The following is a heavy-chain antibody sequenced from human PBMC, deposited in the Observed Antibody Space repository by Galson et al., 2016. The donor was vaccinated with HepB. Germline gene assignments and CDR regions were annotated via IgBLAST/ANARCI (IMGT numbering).Heavy chain of an antibody. CDR3: ARSSLNWNYFDY. J-gene: IGHJ4*02. D-gene: IGHD1-1*01. CDR1: GFSFSYYA. CDR2: VSKDGSNK. V-gene: IGHV3-30-3*01. Sequence: SLRLSCAASGFSFSYYAIHWVRQPPGKGLEWVAMVSKDGSNKDYADSVKGRCIISRDNFKNTLSLQMNSLREEGTAVYYCARSSLNWNYFDYWGQGTLVTVSS.